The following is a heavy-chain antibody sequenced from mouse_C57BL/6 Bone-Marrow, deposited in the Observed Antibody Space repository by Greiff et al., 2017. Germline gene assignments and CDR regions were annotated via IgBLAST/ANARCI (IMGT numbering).Heavy chain of an antibody. CDR3: ARRRGYWYFDV. CDR2: IHPNSGST. J-gene: IGHJ1*03. Sequence: QVQLKQPGAELVKPGASVKLSCKASGYTFTSYWMHWVKQRPGQGLEWIGMIHPNSGSTNYNEKFKSKATLTVDKSSSTAYMQLSSLTSEDSAVYYCARRRGYWYFDVWGTGTTVTVSS. V-gene: IGHV1-64*01. CDR1: GYTFTSYW.